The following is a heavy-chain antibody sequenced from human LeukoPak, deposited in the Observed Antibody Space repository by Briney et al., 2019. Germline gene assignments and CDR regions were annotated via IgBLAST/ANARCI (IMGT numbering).Heavy chain of an antibody. J-gene: IGHJ6*02. Sequence: ASVKVSCKASGYTFTGYYMHWVRQAPGQGLEWMGWINPNSGGTNYAQKFQGRVTMTRDTSISTAYMELSRLRSDDTAVYYCAREENLISGVLYYYYGMDVWGQGTTVTVSS. CDR1: GYTFTGYY. CDR2: INPNSGGT. D-gene: IGHD3-10*01. CDR3: AREENLISGVLYYYYGMDV. V-gene: IGHV1-2*02.